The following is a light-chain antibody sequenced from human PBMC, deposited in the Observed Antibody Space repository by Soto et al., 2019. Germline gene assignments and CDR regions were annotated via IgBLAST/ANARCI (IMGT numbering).Light chain of an antibody. CDR1: QGISSY. Sequence: DIQLTQSPSFLSASVGDRVTITCRASQGISSYLAWYQQKPGKAPKLLLYAASTLQSGVPSRFSGSGSRTEFPLTISRLQPEDFATYYCQHLNSYPPAFGPGTKVDIK. CDR3: QHLNSYPPA. CDR2: AAS. V-gene: IGKV1-9*01. J-gene: IGKJ3*01.